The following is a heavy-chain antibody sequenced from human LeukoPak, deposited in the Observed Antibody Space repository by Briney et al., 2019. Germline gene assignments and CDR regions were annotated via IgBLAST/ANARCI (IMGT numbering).Heavy chain of an antibody. CDR3: ARPSSYYYDSSGYWDTLGY. CDR1: GYTFTSYG. Sequence: ASVKVSCKASGYTFTSYGISWVRQAPGQGLEWMGWISAYNGNTNYAQKLQGRVTMTTDTSTSTAYMELRSLRSDDTAVYYCARPSSYYYDSSGYWDTLGYWGQGTLVTVSS. D-gene: IGHD3-22*01. J-gene: IGHJ4*02. CDR2: ISAYNGNT. V-gene: IGHV1-18*01.